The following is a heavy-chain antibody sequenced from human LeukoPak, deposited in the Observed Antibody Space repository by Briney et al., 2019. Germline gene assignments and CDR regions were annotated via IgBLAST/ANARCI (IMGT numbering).Heavy chain of an antibody. V-gene: IGHV3-23*01. J-gene: IGHJ4*02. CDR2: ISPSGGIT. D-gene: IGHD6-13*01. CDR3: ARAGYSSSWTDY. Sequence: PGGTLRLSCAASGFTFSSHGMNWVRQAPGKGLEWVSGISPSGGITYYTDSVKGRFTISRDNSKNTVSLQMNSLRAEDTAVYYCARAGYSSSWTDYWGQGTLVTVSS. CDR1: GFTFSSHG.